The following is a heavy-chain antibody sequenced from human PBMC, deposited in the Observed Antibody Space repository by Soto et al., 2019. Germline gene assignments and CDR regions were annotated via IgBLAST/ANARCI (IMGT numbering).Heavy chain of an antibody. CDR3: ASRGTVTTSDY. CDR2: IIPILGIA. V-gene: IGHV1-69*02. Sequence: QVQLVQSGAEVKKPGSSVKVSCKASGGTFSSYTISWVRQAPGQGLEWMGRIIPILGIANYAQKFQGRVTXTXXKSTSTAYMELSSLRSEDTAVYYCASRGTVTTSDYWGQGTLVTVSS. D-gene: IGHD4-17*01. J-gene: IGHJ4*02. CDR1: GGTFSSYT.